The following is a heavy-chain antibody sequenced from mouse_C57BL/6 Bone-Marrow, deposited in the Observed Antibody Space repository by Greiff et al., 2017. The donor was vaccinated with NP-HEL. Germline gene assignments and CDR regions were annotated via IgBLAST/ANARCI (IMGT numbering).Heavy chain of an antibody. CDR3: ARAYGYDWYFDV. J-gene: IGHJ1*03. CDR2: TFYSGIT. CDR1: GFSINSDCY. V-gene: IGHV3-3*01. Sequence: EVKLLESGPSLVRPSQTLSLTCTVTGFSINSDCYWIWIRQFPGNKLEYIGYTFYSGITYYNPSLESRTYITRDTAKNQFSLKLSSVTTEDTATYYCARAYGYDWYFDVWGTGTTVTVSS. D-gene: IGHD2-2*01.